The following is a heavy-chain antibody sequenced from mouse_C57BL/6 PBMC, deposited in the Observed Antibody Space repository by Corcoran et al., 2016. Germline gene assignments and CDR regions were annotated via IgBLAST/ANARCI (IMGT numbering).Heavy chain of an antibody. Sequence: EVQLQQSGPELVKPGASVKISCKASGYTFTDYYMNWVKQSHGKSLEWIGDINPNNGGTSYNQKFKGKATLTVDKSSSTAYMELRSLTSEDSAGYYCAREGGWVYWGQGTTLTVSS. CDR3: AREGGWVY. D-gene: IGHD3-3*01. CDR1: GYTFTDYY. CDR2: INPNNGGT. V-gene: IGHV1-26*01. J-gene: IGHJ2*01.